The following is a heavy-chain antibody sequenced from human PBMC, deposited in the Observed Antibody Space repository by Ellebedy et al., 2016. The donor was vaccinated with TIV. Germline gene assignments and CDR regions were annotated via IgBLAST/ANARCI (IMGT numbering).Heavy chain of an antibody. D-gene: IGHD1-26*01. Sequence: MPSETLSLTCTVSGGSISSNYWDWIRQPPGKGLEWIGYIYNSLITNYNPSLKSRVTMSVDTSKRQLSLKLRSVTAADTAVYYRARRYSGSSYHYFDYWGQGTLVIVSS. V-gene: IGHV4-59*08. CDR2: IYNSLIT. CDR3: ARRYSGSSYHYFDY. J-gene: IGHJ4*02. CDR1: GGSISSNY.